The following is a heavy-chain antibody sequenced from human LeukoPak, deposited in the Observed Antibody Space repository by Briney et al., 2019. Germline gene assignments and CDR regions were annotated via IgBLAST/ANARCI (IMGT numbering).Heavy chain of an antibody. V-gene: IGHV4-59*01. J-gene: IGHJ6*03. CDR1: GGSISNYY. CDR2: IYYTGST. D-gene: IGHD2-15*01. CDR3: ARGYCSGGSCYSYYYYNYMDV. Sequence: SETLSLTCTVSGGSISNYYWNWIRQPPGKGLEWIGYIYYTGSTNYNPSLKSRVTTSVDTSKNQFSLNLKSVTPEDTAVYYCARGYCSGGSCYSYYYYNYMDVWGKGTTVTVSS.